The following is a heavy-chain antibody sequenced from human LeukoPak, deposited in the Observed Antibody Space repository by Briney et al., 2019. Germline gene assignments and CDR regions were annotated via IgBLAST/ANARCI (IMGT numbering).Heavy chain of an antibody. CDR3: ATSGYCSSTSCAGGMDV. D-gene: IGHD2-2*01. Sequence: PGGSLRLACAASGFTLSSYWMSWVRQAPRKGLEWVANIKQDGSEKYYVDSVKGRFTISRDNAKNSLYLQMNSLRAEDTAVYYCATSGYCSSTSCAGGMDVWGKGTTVTVSS. J-gene: IGHJ6*04. V-gene: IGHV3-7*03. CDR1: GFTLSSYW. CDR2: IKQDGSEK.